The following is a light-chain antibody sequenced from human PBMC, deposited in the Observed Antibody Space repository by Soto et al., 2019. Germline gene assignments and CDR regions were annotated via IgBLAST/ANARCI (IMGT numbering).Light chain of an antibody. Sequence: EIVLTQSPATLSLSPGERATLSCRASQSVSTYLALYQQKPGEAPRLLIYDASTRATGIPARFSGSGSGTDLTLTISSLEPEDFAVYYCQQRGNWPRTFGQGTKVEIK. CDR3: QQRGNWPRT. V-gene: IGKV3-11*01. J-gene: IGKJ1*01. CDR2: DAS. CDR1: QSVSTY.